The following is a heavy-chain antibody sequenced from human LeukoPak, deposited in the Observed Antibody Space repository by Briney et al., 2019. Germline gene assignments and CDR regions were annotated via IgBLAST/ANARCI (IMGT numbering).Heavy chain of an antibody. CDR3: ARRDIFDY. CDR2: INSDGSTT. V-gene: IGHV3-74*01. J-gene: IGHJ4*02. D-gene: IGHD2-15*01. Sequence: PGGSLRLSCAASGYTFSRHWMHWVRQAPGKGLMWVSRINSDGSTTSYADSVKGRFTISRDNAKNTLYLQMNSLIAEDTAVYYCARRDIFDYWGQGTLVTASS. CDR1: GYTFSRHW.